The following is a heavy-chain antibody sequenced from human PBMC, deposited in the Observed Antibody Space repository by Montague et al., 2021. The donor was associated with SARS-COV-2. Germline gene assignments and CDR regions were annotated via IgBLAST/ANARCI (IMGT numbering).Heavy chain of an antibody. V-gene: IGHV4-59*02. CDR3: ARENTVTTFGGPYYIDS. CDR1: GSSVRSYC. Sequence: SETLSLTCIVSGSSVRSYCCCWIRQPPGKGLEWIGYIYDSGSTNXNPSLKSRVTISVDTSKNQFSLKLSSVTAADTAVYYCARENTVTTFGGPYYIDSWGQGTLVTVSA. D-gene: IGHD4-17*01. CDR2: IYDSGST. J-gene: IGHJ4*02.